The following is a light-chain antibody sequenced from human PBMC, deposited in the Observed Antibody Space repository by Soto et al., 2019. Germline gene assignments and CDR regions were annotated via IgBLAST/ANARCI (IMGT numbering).Light chain of an antibody. CDR3: QQRKHWPPIT. CDR1: QNVNNY. Sequence: EVVLTQSPATLSLSPGERATLSCRASQNVNNYLVWYQQKPGQAPRLLIYDASNRATGIPARFSGSGSGTDFTLTISSLEPEAFAVYYCQQRKHWPPITFGQGTRLEIK. CDR2: DAS. V-gene: IGKV3-11*01. J-gene: IGKJ5*01.